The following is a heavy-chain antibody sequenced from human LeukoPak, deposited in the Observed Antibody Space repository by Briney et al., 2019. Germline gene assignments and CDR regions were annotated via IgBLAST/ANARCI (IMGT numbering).Heavy chain of an antibody. D-gene: IGHD6-13*01. CDR1: GFTFSSYG. CDR3: AKEGGLRSSWSFDF. J-gene: IGHJ4*02. Sequence: QTGGSLRLSCAASGFTFSSYGMNWVRQAPGKGLEWVSGISGSGGSTYYADSAKGRFTISRDNSKNTLYLQMNSLRVEDTAVYYCAKEGGLRSSWSFDFWGQGILVIVSS. V-gene: IGHV3-23*01. CDR2: ISGSGGST.